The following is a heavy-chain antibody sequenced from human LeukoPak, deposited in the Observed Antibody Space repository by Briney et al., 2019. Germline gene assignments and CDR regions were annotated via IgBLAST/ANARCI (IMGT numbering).Heavy chain of an antibody. Sequence: SETLSLTCTVSGGSFSSGSYYWSWLRQPPGKGLEWIGYIYYSGSTYYNPSLKSRVTISADTSKNQFSLKLSSVTAADTAVYYCARASGWDVYFDYWGQGTLVTVSS. CDR1: GGSFSSGSYY. D-gene: IGHD6-19*01. CDR3: ARASGWDVYFDY. CDR2: IYYSGST. J-gene: IGHJ4*02. V-gene: IGHV4-61*01.